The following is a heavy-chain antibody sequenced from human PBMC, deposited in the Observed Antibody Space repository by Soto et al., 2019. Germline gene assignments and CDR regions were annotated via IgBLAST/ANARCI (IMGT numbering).Heavy chain of an antibody. V-gene: IGHV1-3*01. CDR3: ARDESLLRFLEWLPQGLGGAFDY. CDR1: GYTFTSYA. J-gene: IGHJ4*02. CDR2: INAGNGDT. Sequence: ASVKVSCKASGYTFTSYAMHWVRQAPGQRLEWMGWINAGNGDTKYSQKFQGRVTITRDTSASTAYMELSSLRSEDTAVYYCARDESLLRFLEWLPQGLGGAFDYWGQGTLVTVS. D-gene: IGHD3-3*01.